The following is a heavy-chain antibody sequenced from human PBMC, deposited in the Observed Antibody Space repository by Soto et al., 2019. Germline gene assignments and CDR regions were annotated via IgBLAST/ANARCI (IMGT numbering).Heavy chain of an antibody. Sequence: WGSLRLSCVASGFTFRAYSIIFFRHSPFQWLEWVSSITSSSTYIYYTRSVEGRFTISRDDAKNSLHLQMNSLRAEDTAVYYCARDLLEGYGHARQPDYWGQGTLVTVSS. CDR3: ARDLLEGYGHARQPDY. V-gene: IGHV3-21*06. J-gene: IGHJ4*02. CDR1: GFTFRAYS. D-gene: IGHD5-18*01. CDR2: ITSSSTYI.